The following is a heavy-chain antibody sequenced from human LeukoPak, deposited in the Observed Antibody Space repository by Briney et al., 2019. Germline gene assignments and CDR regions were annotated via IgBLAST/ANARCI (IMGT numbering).Heavy chain of an antibody. CDR2: IYTSGST. J-gene: IGHJ4*02. Sequence: SETLSLTCTVSGGSISSYYWSWIRQPAGKGLEWIGRIYTSGSTNYNPPLKSRVTMSVDTSKNQFSLTLSSVTAADTAVYYCARDSAGWGELDYWGQGTLVTVSS. CDR3: ARDSAGWGELDY. D-gene: IGHD1-26*01. V-gene: IGHV4-4*07. CDR1: GGSISSYY.